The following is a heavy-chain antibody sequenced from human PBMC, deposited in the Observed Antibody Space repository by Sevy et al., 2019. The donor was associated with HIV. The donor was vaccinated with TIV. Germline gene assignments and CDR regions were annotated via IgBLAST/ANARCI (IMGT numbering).Heavy chain of an antibody. Sequence: GGSVRLSCEASGFTLSSYTMNWVRQSPEKGLEWVATFDRTDITHYADSVKGRFIISRDTAKNSLFLQMNSLRDDDTAMYFCVRDERAIASHFDYWGRGTLVTVSS. CDR2: FDRTDIT. D-gene: IGHD2-21*01. CDR1: GFTLSSYT. CDR3: VRDERAIASHFDY. V-gene: IGHV3-48*02. J-gene: IGHJ4*02.